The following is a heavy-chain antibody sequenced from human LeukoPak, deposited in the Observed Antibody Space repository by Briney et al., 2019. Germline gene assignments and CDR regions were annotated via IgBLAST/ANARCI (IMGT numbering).Heavy chain of an antibody. CDR1: GFIFSTYA. D-gene: IGHD4/OR15-4a*01. J-gene: IGHJ4*02. V-gene: IGHV3-23*01. Sequence: GGSLRLSCAASGFIFSTYAVNWVRQAPGKGLEWVSTISGSGGSTYYADSVKGRFTISRDNAKNTLYLQMNSLRAEDTAVYYCAKEYGASRWGQGTLVTVSS. CDR2: ISGSGGST. CDR3: AKEYGASR.